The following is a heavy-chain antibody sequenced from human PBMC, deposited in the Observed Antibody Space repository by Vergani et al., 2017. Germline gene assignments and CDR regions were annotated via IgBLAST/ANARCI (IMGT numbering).Heavy chain of an antibody. V-gene: IGHV4-39*01. CDR2: IYYSGST. CDR3: ASLLGSSYAFDI. D-gene: IGHD5/OR15-5a*01. Sequence: QMQLQESGPGLVKPSETLSLTCTVSGGSISSSSYYWGWIRQPPGKGLEWIGSIYYSGSTYYNPSLKRRVTISVDTSKNQFSLKLSSVTDADTAVYYCASLLGSSYAFDIWGQGTMVTVSS. J-gene: IGHJ3*02. CDR1: GGSISSSSYY.